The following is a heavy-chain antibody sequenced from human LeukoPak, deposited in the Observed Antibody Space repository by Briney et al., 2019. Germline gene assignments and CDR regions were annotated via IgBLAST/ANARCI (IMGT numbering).Heavy chain of an antibody. V-gene: IGHV1-2*06. D-gene: IGHD2-2*02. Sequence: ASVKVSCKASGYTFTGYYIHWVRQAPGQGLEWMGRINPNSGGTNYAQKFQGRVTMTRDTSISTAYMKLNRLTSDDTAVYYCARDPVVVPAAISLDAFDIWGQGTMVTVSS. J-gene: IGHJ3*02. CDR3: ARDPVVVPAAISLDAFDI. CDR2: INPNSGGT. CDR1: GYTFTGYY.